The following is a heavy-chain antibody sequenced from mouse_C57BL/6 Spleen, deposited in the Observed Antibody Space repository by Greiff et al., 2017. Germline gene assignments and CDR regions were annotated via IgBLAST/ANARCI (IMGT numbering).Heavy chain of an antibody. Sequence: DVKLVESGGDLVKPGGSLKLSCAASGFTFSSYGMSWVRQTPDKRLEWVATISSGGSYTYYPDSVKGRFTISRDNAKNTLYLQMSSLKSEDTAMYYCARLITTVVARFAYWGQGTTLTVSS. V-gene: IGHV5-6*02. CDR3: ARLITTVVARFAY. J-gene: IGHJ2*01. CDR2: ISSGGSYT. CDR1: GFTFSSYG. D-gene: IGHD1-1*01.